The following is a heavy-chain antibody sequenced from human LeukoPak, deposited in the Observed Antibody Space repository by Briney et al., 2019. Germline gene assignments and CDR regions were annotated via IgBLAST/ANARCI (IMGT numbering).Heavy chain of an antibody. CDR2: IWYDGSNK. D-gene: IGHD3-22*01. CDR3: ARDPMIGDFLGAFDI. V-gene: IGHV3-33*01. CDR1: GFTFSSYG. J-gene: IGHJ3*02. Sequence: PGGSLRLSCAASGFTFSSYGMHGVRQAPGKGLEWVAVIWYDGSNKYYADSVKGRFTISRDNSKNTLYLKMNSLRAEDTAVYYCARDPMIGDFLGAFDIWGQGTMVTVSS.